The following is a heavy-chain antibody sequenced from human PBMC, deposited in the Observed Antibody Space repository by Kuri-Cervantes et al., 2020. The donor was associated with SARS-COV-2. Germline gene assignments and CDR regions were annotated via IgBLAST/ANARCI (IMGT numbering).Heavy chain of an antibody. J-gene: IGHJ4*02. CDR3: ARPHGYGIYYFDY. D-gene: IGHD5-12*01. CDR2: INPSGGST. V-gene: IGHV1-46*01. CDR1: GYTFTSYY. Sequence: GGSLRLSCKASGYTFTSYYIHWVRQAPGQGLEWMGIINPSGGSTSYAQKFQGRVTMTRDTSTSTVYVELSSLRSEDTAVYYCARPHGYGIYYFDYWGQGTLVTVSS.